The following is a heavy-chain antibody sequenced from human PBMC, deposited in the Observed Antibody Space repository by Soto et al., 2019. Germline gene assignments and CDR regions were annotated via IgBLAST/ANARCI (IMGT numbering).Heavy chain of an antibody. D-gene: IGHD2-15*01. J-gene: IGHJ5*02. Sequence: KPSETLSLTCAVSGGSISSGGYSWSWIRQPPGKGLEWIGYIYHSGSTYYNPSLKSRVTISVDRSKNQFSLKLSSVTAADTAVYYCARDLSVGVGWFDPWGQGTLVTVS. V-gene: IGHV4-30-2*01. CDR1: GGSISSGGYS. CDR3: ARDLSVGVGWFDP. CDR2: IYHSGST.